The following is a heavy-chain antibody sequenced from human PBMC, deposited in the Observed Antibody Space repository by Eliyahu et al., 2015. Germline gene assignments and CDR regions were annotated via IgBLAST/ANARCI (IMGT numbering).Heavy chain of an antibody. J-gene: IGHJ4*02. Sequence: QVQLVESGGGVVQPGGSLRXSCAASGFXFSTYGMHWVRQAPGKGLEWVAFIWDDGSNNHYADSVKGRFTISRDNSKNTLYLQMDSLRAEDTAVYYCAKPQHPLYSNFEYWGQGTLLTVSS. CDR1: GFXFSTYG. CDR3: AKPQHPLYSNFEY. V-gene: IGHV3-30*02. D-gene: IGHD4-11*01. CDR2: IWDDGSNN.